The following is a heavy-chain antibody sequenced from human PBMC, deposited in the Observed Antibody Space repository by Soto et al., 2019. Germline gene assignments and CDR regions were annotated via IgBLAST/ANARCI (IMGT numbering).Heavy chain of an antibody. D-gene: IGHD6-13*01. J-gene: IGHJ6*02. CDR1: GYTFTSYG. Sequence: WASVKVSCKASGYTFTSYGISWVRQAPGQGLEWMGWISAYNGNTNYAQKLQGRVTMTTDTSTSTAYMELRSLRSDDTAVYYCARDEGSSSWYGYYYYGMDVWGQGTTVTVSS. V-gene: IGHV1-18*01. CDR2: ISAYNGNT. CDR3: ARDEGSSSWYGYYYYGMDV.